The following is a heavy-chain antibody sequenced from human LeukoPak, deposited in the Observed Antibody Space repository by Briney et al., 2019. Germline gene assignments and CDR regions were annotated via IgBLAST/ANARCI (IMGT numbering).Heavy chain of an antibody. Sequence: PGGSLRLSCVASGFTFSTYGMNWVRQAPGKGLEWVSYISRSITTIYYADSVKGRFTISRDNAENSLYLQMNGLRAEDTAVYYCARDDCSTSSCQKHQNWFDPWGQGTLVTVSP. CDR1: GFTFSTYG. CDR2: ISRSITTI. V-gene: IGHV3-48*01. CDR3: ARDDCSTSSCQKHQNWFDP. D-gene: IGHD2-2*01. J-gene: IGHJ5*02.